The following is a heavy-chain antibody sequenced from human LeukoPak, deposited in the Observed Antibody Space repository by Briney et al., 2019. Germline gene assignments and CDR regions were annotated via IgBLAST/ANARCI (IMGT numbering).Heavy chain of an antibody. J-gene: IGHJ4*02. CDR2: INPNSGGT. D-gene: IGHD3-3*01. CDR3: ARGDFWSTIDYFDY. V-gene: IGHV1-2*02. CDR1: GYTFTGYY. Sequence: ASVKVSCKSSGYTFTGYYMHWVRQAPGQGLEWMGWINPNSGGTNYAQKFQGRVTMTRDTSISTAYMELSRLRSDDTAVYYCARGDFWSTIDYFDYWGQGTLVTVSS.